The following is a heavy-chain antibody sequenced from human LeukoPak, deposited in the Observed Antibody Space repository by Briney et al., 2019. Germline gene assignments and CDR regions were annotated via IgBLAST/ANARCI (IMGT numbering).Heavy chain of an antibody. D-gene: IGHD5-18*01. CDR1: GGSISNYY. V-gene: IGHV4-59*01. J-gene: IGHJ6*02. CDR2: IYDSGYA. Sequence: PSETLSLTCTVSGGSISNYYWSWIRLPPGKGLEWIGYIYDSGYANYSPSLKSRVTMSVDTSKNQFSLRVSSVTAADTAVYYCAREYAIGYIEGGMDVWGQGTTVTVS. CDR3: AREYAIGYIEGGMDV.